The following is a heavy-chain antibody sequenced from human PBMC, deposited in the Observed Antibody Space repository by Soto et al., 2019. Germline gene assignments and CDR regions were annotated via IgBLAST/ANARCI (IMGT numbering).Heavy chain of an antibody. Sequence: GESLKISCKGSGYSFTSYWISWVRQMPGKGLEWMGRIDPSDSYTNYSPSFQGHVTISADKSNSTAYLQWSSLKASDTAMYYCARHLRAGYSSGYPTLNFDYWGQGTLVTVSS. D-gene: IGHD6-19*01. V-gene: IGHV5-10-1*01. J-gene: IGHJ4*02. CDR1: GYSFTSYW. CDR2: IDPSDSYT. CDR3: ARHLRAGYSSGYPTLNFDY.